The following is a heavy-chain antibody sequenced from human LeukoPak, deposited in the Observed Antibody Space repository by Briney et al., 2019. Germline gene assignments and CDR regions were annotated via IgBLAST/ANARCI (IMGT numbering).Heavy chain of an antibody. Sequence: PGGSLRLSCAASGFTFSTYAMNCVRQAPGKGLEWVSGISGSGPYTFYTDSVKGRFTISRDSSKNTLYLQMNSLRAEDTALYYCAKHGYCSGISCFFDFWGQGTLVTVSS. CDR2: ISGSGPYT. CDR1: GFTFSTYA. V-gene: IGHV3-23*01. D-gene: IGHD2-2*03. CDR3: AKHGYCSGISCFFDF. J-gene: IGHJ4*02.